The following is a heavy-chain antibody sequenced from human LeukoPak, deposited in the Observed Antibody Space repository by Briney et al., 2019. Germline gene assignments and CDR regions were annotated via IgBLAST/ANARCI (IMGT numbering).Heavy chain of an antibody. V-gene: IGHV3-7*05. D-gene: IGHD3-10*01. Sequence: GGSLTLSCAASEFTFSNYWMSWVRQAPGKGLEWVANIKQDGSEKYYVDSVKGRFTISRDNAKNSLYLQMSSLRGEDTAVYYCARASITMVRGLVKYLRWFDPWGQGTLVTVSS. J-gene: IGHJ5*02. CDR3: ARASITMVRGLVKYLRWFDP. CDR2: IKQDGSEK. CDR1: EFTFSNYW.